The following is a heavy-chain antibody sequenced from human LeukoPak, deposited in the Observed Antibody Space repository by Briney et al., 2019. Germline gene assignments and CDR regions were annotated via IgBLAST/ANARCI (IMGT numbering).Heavy chain of an antibody. Sequence: PGGSLRLSCAASGFTFSSYSMNWVRQAPGKGLEWVSSISSSSSYIYYADSVKGRFTISRDNSKNTLYLQMNSLRAEDTAVYYCAKIWFGELSPIRNWFDPWGQGTLVTVSS. CDR1: GFTFSSYS. CDR2: ISSSSSYI. D-gene: IGHD3-10*01. CDR3: AKIWFGELSPIRNWFDP. V-gene: IGHV3-21*04. J-gene: IGHJ5*02.